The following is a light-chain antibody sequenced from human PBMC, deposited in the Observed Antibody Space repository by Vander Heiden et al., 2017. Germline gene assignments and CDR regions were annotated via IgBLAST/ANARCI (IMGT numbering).Light chain of an antibody. CDR1: QSVSSSY. CDR2: GAS. V-gene: IGKV3-20*01. CDR3: QQYGSPST. Sequence: EIVLTQSPGTLSLSPGEKATLSRRASQSVSSSYVAWYQQNPGQAPRLLNYGASSRAAGIPDRFSGSGSGTDFTLTISRLEPEDFAVYYCQQYGSPSTFGGGTKVEIK. J-gene: IGKJ4*01.